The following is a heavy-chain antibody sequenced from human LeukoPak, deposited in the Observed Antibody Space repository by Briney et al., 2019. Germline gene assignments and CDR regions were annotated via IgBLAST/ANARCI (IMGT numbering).Heavy chain of an antibody. Sequence: PSETLSLTCTVSNFSISSGYYWGWIRQSPGKGLEWIGRIYHGGSTYYNPSLRSRVIVSVDTSKNQFSLKLSSVTAADTAVYYCAREGSIPGVVPAAWSWVYYYYMDVWGKGTTVTISS. CDR3: AREGSIPGVVPAAWSWVYYYYMDV. V-gene: IGHV4-38-2*02. J-gene: IGHJ6*03. D-gene: IGHD2-2*01. CDR1: NFSISSGYY. CDR2: IYHGGST.